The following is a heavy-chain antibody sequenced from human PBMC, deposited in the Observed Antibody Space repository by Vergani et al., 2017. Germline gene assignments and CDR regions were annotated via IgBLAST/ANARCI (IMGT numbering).Heavy chain of an antibody. Sequence: QITLKESGPTLVKPTQTLTLTCTFSGFSLSTSGVGVGWIRQPPGKALELFALIYWDDEKRYSPSLESKLTNTKDTTKNQVVLTMTNMDPVDTATYCWAHRGRSGYDWRGFDYWGQGTLVTVSS. CDR3: AHRGRSGYDWRGFDY. CDR2: IYWDDEK. D-gene: IGHD5-12*01. CDR1: GFSLSTSGVG. V-gene: IGHV2-5*02. J-gene: IGHJ4*02.